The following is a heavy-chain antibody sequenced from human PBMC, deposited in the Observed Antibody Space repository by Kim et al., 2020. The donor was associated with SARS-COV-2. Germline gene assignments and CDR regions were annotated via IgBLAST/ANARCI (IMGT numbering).Heavy chain of an antibody. V-gene: IGHV3-64D*06. CDR1: GFTFSSYA. D-gene: IGHD5-12*01. Sequence: GGSLRLSCSASGFTFSSYAMHWVRQAPGKGLEYVSAISSNGGSTYYADSVKGRFTISRDNSKNTLYLQMSSLRAEDTAVYYCVKGERGLRLSYYYYGMDVWGQGTTVTVSS. CDR2: ISSNGGST. CDR3: VKGERGLRLSYYYYGMDV. J-gene: IGHJ6*02.